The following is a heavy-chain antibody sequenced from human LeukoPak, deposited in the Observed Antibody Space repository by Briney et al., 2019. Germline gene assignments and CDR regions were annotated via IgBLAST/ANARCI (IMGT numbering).Heavy chain of an antibody. D-gene: IGHD3-10*01. CDR2: ISGSGGST. CDR1: GFTFSSYA. Sequence: GGSLRLSCAASGFTFSSYAMSWVRQAPGKGLEWVSAISGSGGSTYYADSVKGRFTISRDNSKNTLYLQMNSLRAEDTAVYYCPKDSYGSGSYYDYYYYYGMDVWGQGTTVTVSS. CDR3: PKDSYGSGSYYDYYYYYGMDV. V-gene: IGHV3-23*01. J-gene: IGHJ6*02.